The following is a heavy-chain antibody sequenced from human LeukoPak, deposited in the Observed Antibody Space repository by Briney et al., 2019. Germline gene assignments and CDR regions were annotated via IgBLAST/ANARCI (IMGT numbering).Heavy chain of an antibody. CDR3: AGSLNYDFWSGYLNWFDP. Sequence: SETLSLTCTVSGGSISSSSYYWGWIRQPPRKGLEWIGSIYYSGSTYYNPSLKSRVTISVDTSKNQFSLKLSSVTAADTAVYYCAGSLNYDFWSGYLNWFDPWGQGTLVTVSS. CDR1: GGSISSSSYY. J-gene: IGHJ5*02. D-gene: IGHD3-3*01. V-gene: IGHV4-39*01. CDR2: IYYSGST.